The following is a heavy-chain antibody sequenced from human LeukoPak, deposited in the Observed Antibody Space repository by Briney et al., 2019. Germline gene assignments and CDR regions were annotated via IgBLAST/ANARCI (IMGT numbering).Heavy chain of an antibody. D-gene: IGHD2-15*01. Sequence: GGSLRLSCAASGFTVRSNHMSWVRQAPGKRLEWVSVIYSGGTTHHADSVKGRFTISRDNSKNTLYLQMNSLRAEDTAVYYCVRDGCGGGSCYSNYWGQGTQVTVSS. J-gene: IGHJ4*02. CDR3: VRDGCGGGSCYSNY. CDR1: GFTVRSNH. CDR2: IYSGGTT. V-gene: IGHV3-66*01.